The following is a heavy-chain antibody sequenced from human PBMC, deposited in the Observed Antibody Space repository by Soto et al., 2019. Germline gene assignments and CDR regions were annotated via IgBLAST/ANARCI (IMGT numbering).Heavy chain of an antibody. CDR3: ARDRDGGWFHMDV. J-gene: IGHJ6*02. D-gene: IGHD6-19*01. V-gene: IGHV3-33*01. CDR1: GFPFWHYG. Sequence: QVQLVESGGGVVQPGRSLRLSCVGSGFPFWHYGMHWFRQAPGKGLEWVAVIWSDGKKESYADFGKGRFAISGDNFKDTLYLPMNSLRAEDTAVYYCARDRDGGWFHMDVWGQGTTVTVSS. CDR2: IWSDGKKE.